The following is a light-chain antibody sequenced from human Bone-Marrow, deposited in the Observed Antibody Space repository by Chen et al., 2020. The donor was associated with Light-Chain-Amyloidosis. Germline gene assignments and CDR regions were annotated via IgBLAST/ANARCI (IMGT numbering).Light chain of an antibody. CDR3: QVWDRSSDRPV. Sequence: PGQTATIACGGNNIGSTSVHWYQQTPGQAPLLVVYDDSDRPSGIPERLSGSNSGNTATLTISRVEAGDEADYYCQVWDRSSDRPVFGGGTKLTVL. V-gene: IGLV3-21*02. CDR2: DDS. J-gene: IGLJ3*02. CDR1: NIGSTS.